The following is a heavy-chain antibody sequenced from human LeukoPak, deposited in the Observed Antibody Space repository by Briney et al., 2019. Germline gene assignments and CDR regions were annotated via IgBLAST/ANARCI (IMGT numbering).Heavy chain of an antibody. CDR3: AKRRAVPDPQRGLVY. CDR2: ISDSGGYT. Sequence: GGSLRLSCAASGFTFSAYVMHWVRQAPGKGLQWVAVISDSGGYTQYADSVKGRFTISRDNSKNTLYLQMNSLRAEDTAVYYCAKRRAVPDPQRGLVYWGQGTLVTVSS. V-gene: IGHV3-23*01. CDR1: GFTFSAYV. J-gene: IGHJ4*02. D-gene: IGHD6-19*01.